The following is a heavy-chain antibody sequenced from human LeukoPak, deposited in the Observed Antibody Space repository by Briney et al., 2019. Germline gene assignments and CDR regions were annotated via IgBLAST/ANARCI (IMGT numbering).Heavy chain of an antibody. D-gene: IGHD6-19*01. CDR2: IYYSGST. CDR1: GGSISSSSYY. Sequence: SETLSLTCTVSGGSISSSSYYWGWIRQPPGKGLEWIGSIYYSGSTYYNPSLKSRVTISVDTSKNQFSLKLSSETAADTAVYYCARQEYSSGWYLGEFDYWGQGTLVTVSS. J-gene: IGHJ4*02. CDR3: ARQEYSSGWYLGEFDY. V-gene: IGHV4-39*01.